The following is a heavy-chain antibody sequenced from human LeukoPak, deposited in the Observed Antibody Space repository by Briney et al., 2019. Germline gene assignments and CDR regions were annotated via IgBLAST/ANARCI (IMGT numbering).Heavy chain of an antibody. CDR1: GGSFSGYY. D-gene: IGHD3-22*01. CDR3: ARHIPGDYYDSSGYYYPSAFDI. Sequence: SETLSLTCAVYGGSFSGYYWSWIRQPPGKGLEWIGYIYTSGSTNYNPSLKSRVTISVDTSKNQFSLKLSSVTAADTAVYYCARHIPGDYYDSSGYYYPSAFDIWGQGTMVTVSS. V-gene: IGHV4-4*09. CDR2: IYTSGST. J-gene: IGHJ3*02.